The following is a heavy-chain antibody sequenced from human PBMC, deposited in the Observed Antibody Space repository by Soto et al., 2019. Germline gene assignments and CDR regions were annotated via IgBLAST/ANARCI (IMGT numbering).Heavy chain of an antibody. CDR2: FIPIFRTL. CDR1: GGIFGSHG. D-gene: IGHD3-22*01. Sequence: QVQLIQSEAEVKKPGSSVRVSCTASGGIFGSHGFSWVRQAPGQRLEWVGGFIPIFRTLTYTEKFQARVRIASDESTKTVYLDLISLTSEDTAVYYCVRDRRIYYSDPHDEFVASDYEVWGQGTMVSVSS. J-gene: IGHJ3*01. V-gene: IGHV1-69*01. CDR3: VRDRRIYYSDPHDEFVASDYEV.